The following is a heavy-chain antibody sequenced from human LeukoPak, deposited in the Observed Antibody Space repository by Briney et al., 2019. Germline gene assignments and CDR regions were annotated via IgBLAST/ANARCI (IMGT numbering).Heavy chain of an antibody. D-gene: IGHD2-15*01. CDR3: AKEGYMSSVTSFDY. CDR1: GFNFIYYG. CDR2: IRYDGSNT. Sequence: GGSLRLSCVASGFNFIYYGMYWVRQAPGKGLEWVAFIRYDGSNTYYVDSVKGRFTISRDKNTLYLQMNSLRAEDTAVYYCAKEGYMSSVTSFDYWGHGTLVTVSS. J-gene: IGHJ4*01. V-gene: IGHV3-30*02.